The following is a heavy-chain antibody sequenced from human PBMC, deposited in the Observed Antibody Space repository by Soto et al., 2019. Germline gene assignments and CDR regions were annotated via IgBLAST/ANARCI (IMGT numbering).Heavy chain of an antibody. D-gene: IGHD3-9*01. V-gene: IGHV1-18*01. CDR1: GYTFTAYG. CDR2: ISTKNGST. J-gene: IGHJ4*02. Sequence: GASVKVSCKASGYTFTAYGISWVRQAPGQGLEWMGWISTKNGSTNYAQKLQGRVTLTTDTSTSTAYMELRSLRSDDTAVYYCARDILPSFDYWGQGTLVTSPQ. CDR3: ARDILPSFDY.